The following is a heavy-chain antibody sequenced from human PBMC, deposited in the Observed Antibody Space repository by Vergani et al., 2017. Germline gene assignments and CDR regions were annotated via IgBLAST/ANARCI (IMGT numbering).Heavy chain of an antibody. Sequence: EVQLVESGGGLVQPGGSLRLSCAASGFTFSSYWMSWVRQAPGKGLGWVANIKQDGSEKYYVDSVKGRFTISRDNAKNSLYLQMNSLRAEDTAVYYCVKGKQQLVLPYFDYWGQGTLVTVSS. V-gene: IGHV3-7*01. CDR1: GFTFSSYW. CDR2: IKQDGSEK. CDR3: VKGKQQLVLPYFDY. D-gene: IGHD6-13*01. J-gene: IGHJ4*02.